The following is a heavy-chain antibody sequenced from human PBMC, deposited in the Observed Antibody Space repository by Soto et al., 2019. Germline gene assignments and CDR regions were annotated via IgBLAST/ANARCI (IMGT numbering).Heavy chain of an antibody. CDR1: GFTFSSYA. CDR2: ISGSGGST. D-gene: IGHD2-2*01. CDR3: AAQGQLLSPLDY. V-gene: IGHV3-23*01. Sequence: EVQLLESGGGLVQPGGSLRLSCAASGFTFSSYAMSWVRQAPGKGLEWVSAISGSGGSTYYADSVKGRFTISRDNSKNTLYLQMNSLRVEDTAVYYCAAQGQLLSPLDYWGQGTLVTVSS. J-gene: IGHJ4*02.